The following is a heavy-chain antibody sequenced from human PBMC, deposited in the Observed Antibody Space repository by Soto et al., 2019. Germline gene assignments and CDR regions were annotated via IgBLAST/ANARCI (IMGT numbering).Heavy chain of an antibody. CDR2: ISTYNGNT. J-gene: IGHJ4*02. V-gene: IGHV1-18*01. CDR1: GYTFTSSG. Sequence: ASVKVSCKASGYTFTSSGISWVRQAPGQGPEWMGWISTYNGNTNYAQNLQGRVTMTTDTSTSTAYMELRGLRSDDAAVYYCARTVAGYFYYWGQGTLVTVSS. CDR3: ARTVAGYFYY. D-gene: IGHD6-19*01.